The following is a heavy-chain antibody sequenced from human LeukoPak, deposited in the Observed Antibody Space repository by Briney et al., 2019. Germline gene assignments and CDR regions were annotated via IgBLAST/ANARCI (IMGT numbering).Heavy chain of an antibody. CDR2: ISGSAYST. CDR3: AKSGPYCSSTTCNYFDY. J-gene: IGHJ4*02. V-gene: IGHV3-23*01. D-gene: IGHD2-2*01. CDR1: GFTVNNY. Sequence: GGSLRLSCAASGFTVNNYMSWVRQAPGKGLEWVSTISGSAYSTYYADSVKGRFTISRDNSKNALFLQMNSLSAEDTAVYYCAKSGPYCSSTTCNYFDYWGQGTLVTVSS.